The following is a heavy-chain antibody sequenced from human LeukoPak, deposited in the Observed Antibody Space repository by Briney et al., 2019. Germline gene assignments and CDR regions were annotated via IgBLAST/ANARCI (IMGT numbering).Heavy chain of an antibody. V-gene: IGHV3-7*01. CDR3: ARDSRGSY. D-gene: IGHD3-10*01. CDR2: IKQVGREK. J-gene: IGHJ4*02. CDR1: GFTFSYYW. Sequence: GESLGLACAASGFTFSYYWMSWVRQAPGKGREWVANIKQVGREKYCVDSGKGRFTISRAKATKSMYIQMDRLRAEDTAVYYWARDSRGSYWGQGTLVTVSS.